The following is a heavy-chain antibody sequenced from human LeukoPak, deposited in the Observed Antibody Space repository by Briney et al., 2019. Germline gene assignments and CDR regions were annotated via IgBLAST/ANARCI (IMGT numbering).Heavy chain of an antibody. CDR1: GGSISSYY. V-gene: IGHV4-59*12. Sequence: PSETLSLTCTVSGGSISSYYWSWIRQPPGQGLEWIGYIYYSGSTNYNPSLKSRVTISVDTSKNQFSLKLSSVTAADTAVYYCARVNPRYYYMDVWGKGTTVTVSS. J-gene: IGHJ6*03. CDR2: IYYSGST. CDR3: ARVNPRYYYMDV.